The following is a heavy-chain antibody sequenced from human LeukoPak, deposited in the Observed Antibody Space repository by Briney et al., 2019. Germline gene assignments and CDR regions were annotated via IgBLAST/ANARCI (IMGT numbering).Heavy chain of an antibody. CDR2: ISSSSSYI. CDR3: ARDRGQLWLRWFDP. CDR1: GFTFSSYS. D-gene: IGHD5-18*01. J-gene: IGHJ5*02. Sequence: PGGSLRLSCAASGFTFSSYSMNWVRQAPGKGLEWVSSISSSSSYIYHADSVKGRFTISRDNAKNSLYLQMNSLRAEDTAVYYCARDRGQLWLRWFDPWGQGTLVTVSS. V-gene: IGHV3-21*01.